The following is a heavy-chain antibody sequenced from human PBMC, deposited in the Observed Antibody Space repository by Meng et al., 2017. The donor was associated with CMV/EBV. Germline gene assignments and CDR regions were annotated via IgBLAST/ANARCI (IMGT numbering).Heavy chain of an antibody. CDR1: GLIVSRNY. CDR2: IYSGGST. V-gene: IGHV3-66*02. CDR3: ARAARVRGGLY. Sequence: GESLKISCAASGLIVSRNYMSWVRQAPGKGLEWVSVIYSGGSTYYADSVKGRFTISRDNSKNTLYLQMNSLRAEDTAVYYCARAARVRGGLYWGQGTLVTVSS. D-gene: IGHD3-10*01. J-gene: IGHJ4*02.